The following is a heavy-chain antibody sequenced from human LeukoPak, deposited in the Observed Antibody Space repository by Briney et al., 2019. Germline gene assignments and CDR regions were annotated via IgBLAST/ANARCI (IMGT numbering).Heavy chain of an antibody. CDR3: AKDRPGYYYDSSGYYPDFDY. V-gene: IGHV3-23*01. J-gene: IGHJ4*02. CDR2: ISGSGGST. D-gene: IGHD3-22*01. Sequence: GGSLRLSCAASGFTFSSYARSWVRQAPGKGLEWVSAISGSGGSTYYADSVKGRFTISRDNSKNTLYLQMNSLRAEDTAVYYCAKDRPGYYYDSSGYYPDFDYWGQGTLVTVSS. CDR1: GFTFSSYA.